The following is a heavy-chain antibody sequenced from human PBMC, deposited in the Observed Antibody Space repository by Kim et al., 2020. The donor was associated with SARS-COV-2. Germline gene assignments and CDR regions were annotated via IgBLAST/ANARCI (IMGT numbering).Heavy chain of an antibody. V-gene: IGHV3-30*02. D-gene: IGHD1-26*01. J-gene: IGHJ4*02. Sequence: DSVKGRFTITRKNSKNMWYLQRNNLRVDDTAVYYCAKDRDYTGTYRDFDYWGQGTLVTVSS. CDR3: AKDRDYTGTYRDFDY.